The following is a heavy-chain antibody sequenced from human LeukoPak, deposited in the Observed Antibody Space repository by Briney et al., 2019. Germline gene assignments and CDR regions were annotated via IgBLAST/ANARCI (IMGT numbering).Heavy chain of an antibody. Sequence: SETLSLTCAVYGGSFSGYYWSWIRQPPGKGLEWIGEINHSGSTNYNPPLKSRVTISVDTSKNQFSLKLSSVTAADTAVYYCARWGKGAMVTRPLDYWGQGTLVTVSS. V-gene: IGHV4-34*01. CDR1: GGSFSGYY. CDR3: ARWGKGAMVTRPLDY. CDR2: INHSGST. D-gene: IGHD5-18*01. J-gene: IGHJ4*02.